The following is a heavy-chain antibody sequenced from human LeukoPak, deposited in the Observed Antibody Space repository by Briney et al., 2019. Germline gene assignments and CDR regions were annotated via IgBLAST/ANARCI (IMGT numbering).Heavy chain of an antibody. CDR1: GFTFSKFG. V-gene: IGHV3-30*18. Sequence: GEPLRLSCAASGFTFSKFGMHWVRQAPGKGLEWVAVISFDAKVSYYADSVKGRFTISRDNSKNTLYLQMNSLRAEDTAVYYCAKDPAWNSSGYYDYWGQGTLVTVSS. CDR3: AKDPAWNSSGYYDY. J-gene: IGHJ4*02. CDR2: ISFDAKVS. D-gene: IGHD3-22*01.